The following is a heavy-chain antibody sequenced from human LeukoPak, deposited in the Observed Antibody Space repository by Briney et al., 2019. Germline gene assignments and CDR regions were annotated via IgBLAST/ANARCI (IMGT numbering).Heavy chain of an antibody. CDR2: INHSGST. CDR3: ARLLYYYGSGSPI. Sequence: SETLSLTCAVYGGSFSGYYWSWIRQPPGKGLEWIGEINHSGSTNYNPSLKSRVTISVDTSKNQFSLKLSSVTAADTAVYYCARLLYYYGSGSPIWGQGTLVTVSS. CDR1: GGSFSGYY. J-gene: IGHJ4*02. D-gene: IGHD3-10*01. V-gene: IGHV4-34*01.